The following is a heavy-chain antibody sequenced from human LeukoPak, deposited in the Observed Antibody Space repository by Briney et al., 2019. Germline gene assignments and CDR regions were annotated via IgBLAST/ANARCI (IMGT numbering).Heavy chain of an antibody. V-gene: IGHV4-4*02. CDR1: GGSISSSNW. CDR3: ARGSYLDY. CDR2: IYTSGST. Sequence: PSGTLSLTCAVSGGSISSSNWWSWVRQPPGKGLEWIGRIYTSGSTNYNPSLKSRVTMSVDTSKNQFSLKLSSVTAADTAVYYCARGSYLDYWGQGTLVTVSS. J-gene: IGHJ4*02.